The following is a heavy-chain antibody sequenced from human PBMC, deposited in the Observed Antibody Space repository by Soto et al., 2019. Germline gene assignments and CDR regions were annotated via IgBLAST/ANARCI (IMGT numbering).Heavy chain of an antibody. J-gene: IGHJ6*02. Sequence: SVKVSCKASGGTFSSYAISWVRQAPGQGLEWMGGIIPIFGTANYAQKFQGRVTITADESTSTAYMELSSLRSEDTAVYYCARGGYSYSPDRPGMDVWGQGTTVTVSS. CDR3: ARGGYSYSPDRPGMDV. CDR2: IIPIFGTA. CDR1: GGTFSSYA. D-gene: IGHD5-18*01. V-gene: IGHV1-69*13.